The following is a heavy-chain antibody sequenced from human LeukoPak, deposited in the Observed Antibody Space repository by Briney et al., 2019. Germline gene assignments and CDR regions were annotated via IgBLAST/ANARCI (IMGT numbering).Heavy chain of an antibody. CDR3: ATDGAVTTAAFDI. J-gene: IGHJ3*02. D-gene: IGHD4-17*01. Sequence: ASVKVSCKASGGTFSSYAISWVRQAPGQGLEWMGGIIPIFGTANYAQKFQGRVTITADVSTSTAYMELSSLRSEDTAVYYCATDGAVTTAAFDIWGQGTMVTVSS. CDR1: GGTFSSYA. CDR2: IIPIFGTA. V-gene: IGHV1-69*13.